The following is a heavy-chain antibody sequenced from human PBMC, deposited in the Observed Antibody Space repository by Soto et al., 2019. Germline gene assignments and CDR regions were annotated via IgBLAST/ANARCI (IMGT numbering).Heavy chain of an antibody. Sequence: QVQLVESGGGVVQPGRSLRLSCAASGFTFSAYTMHWVRQPAGKGLEWVAVISYDGNNERYTDPVKGRFTVSRDNSKSTLYLQMNSLKSEDTAVYYCARDGYSGRSDGFDIWGQGTMVTLSS. CDR2: ISYDGNNE. D-gene: IGHD1-26*01. CDR3: ARDGYSGRSDGFDI. J-gene: IGHJ3*02. V-gene: IGHV3-30-3*01. CDR1: GFTFSAYT.